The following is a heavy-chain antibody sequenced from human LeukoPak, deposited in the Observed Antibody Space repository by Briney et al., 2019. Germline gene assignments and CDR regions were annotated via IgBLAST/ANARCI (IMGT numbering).Heavy chain of an antibody. Sequence: AETQTLTCAVCGRSFSRYYWSWMRQSAEEGLEGISHIYSWGSTIYNPPLKRRVPIPVDTSKNHFSLKLSHVNARDTAVYFCARGAPYCSGGGCYSTTTNWFDPWGERAPGTASS. CDR3: ARGAPYCSGGGCYSTTTNWFDP. V-gene: IGHV4-59*10. CDR1: GRSFSRYY. CDR2: IYSWGST. J-gene: IGHJ5*02. D-gene: IGHD2-15*01.